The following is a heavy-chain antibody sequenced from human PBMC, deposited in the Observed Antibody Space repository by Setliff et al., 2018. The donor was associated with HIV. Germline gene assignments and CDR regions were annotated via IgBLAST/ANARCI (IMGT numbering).Heavy chain of an antibody. D-gene: IGHD3-3*01. J-gene: IGHJ4*02. Sequence: SETLSLTCAVYGASLSPYFWHWIRQSPGKGLEWIGEISHNGGFNSSPSLESRLTMSVDTPRNQVSLNLSAVTAADTAIYYCVRGANFYTPRKRIFDYWGQGMSVTVSS. V-gene: IGHV4-34*01. CDR3: VRGANFYTPRKRIFDY. CDR1: GASLSPYF. CDR2: ISHNGGF.